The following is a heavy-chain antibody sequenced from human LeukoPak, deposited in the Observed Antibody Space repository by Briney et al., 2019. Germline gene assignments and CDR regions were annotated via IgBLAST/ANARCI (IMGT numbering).Heavy chain of an antibody. CDR3: ARGRPHGNDY. Sequence: GGSLRLSCAASGFTFSNAWMNWVRQAPGKGLVWVSRIASDGSSTTYADSVKGRFSISRDNAKNTLYLQMNSLRVEDRAVYYCARGRPHGNDYWGQGTLVTVSS. CDR2: IASDGSST. D-gene: IGHD4-23*01. V-gene: IGHV3-74*01. CDR1: GFTFSNAW. J-gene: IGHJ4*02.